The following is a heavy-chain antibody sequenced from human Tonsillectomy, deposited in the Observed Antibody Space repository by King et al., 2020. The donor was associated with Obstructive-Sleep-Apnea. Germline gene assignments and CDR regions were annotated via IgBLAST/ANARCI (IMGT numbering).Heavy chain of an antibody. J-gene: IGHJ4*02. CDR1: GYTFTSYA. CDR3: ARGPSYYYDSSSYYSQFDY. V-gene: IGHV1-3*01. Sequence: QLVQSGAEVKKPGASVKVSCKASGYTFTSYAMHWVRQAPGQRLEWMGWINAGNGNTKYSQKFQGRVTITRDTSASTAYMELSSLRSEDTAVYYCARGPSYYYDSSSYYSQFDYWGQGTLVTVSS. CDR2: INAGNGNT. D-gene: IGHD3-22*01.